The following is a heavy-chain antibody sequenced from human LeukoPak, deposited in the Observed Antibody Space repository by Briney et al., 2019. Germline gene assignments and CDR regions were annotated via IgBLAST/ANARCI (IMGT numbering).Heavy chain of an antibody. CDR3: ARRRYYYDSSGYYPYYYYMDV. CDR2: IYYSGST. Sequence: SETLSLTCAVYGGSFSGYYWSWIRQPPGKGLEWIGYIYYSGSTNYNPSLKSRVTISVDTSKNQFSLKLSSVTAADTAVYYCARRRYYYDSSGYYPYYYYMDVWGKGTTVTVSS. V-gene: IGHV4-59*01. J-gene: IGHJ6*03. CDR1: GGSFSGYY. D-gene: IGHD3-22*01.